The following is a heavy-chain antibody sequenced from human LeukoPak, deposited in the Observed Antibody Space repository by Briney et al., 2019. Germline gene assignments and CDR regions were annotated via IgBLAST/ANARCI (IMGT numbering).Heavy chain of an antibody. J-gene: IGHJ6*03. CDR2: FDRKNGDT. D-gene: IGHD2-2*01. V-gene: IGHV1-24*01. CDR3: ATGVFCAATTCPGYQHYYYFMDV. Sequence: ASVKVSCKVSGFTLADLSMHWVRQAPGKGLEWVGGFDRKNGDTIYAQRFRGRVTLTEDTSTGTAYMDLSSLSADDTAVYYCATGVFCAATTCPGYQHYYYFMDVWGKGTTVTVSS. CDR1: GFTLADLS.